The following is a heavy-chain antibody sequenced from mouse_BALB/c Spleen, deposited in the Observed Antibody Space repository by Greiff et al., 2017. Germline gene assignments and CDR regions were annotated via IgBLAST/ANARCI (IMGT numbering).Heavy chain of an antibody. CDR2: INPSSGYT. Sequence: VQLQQSGAELARPGASVKMSYKASGYTFTSYTMHWVKQRPGQGLEWIGYINPSSGYTNYNQKFKDKATLTADKSSSTAYMQLSSLTSEDSAVYYCARAYYGSSYRYYAMDYWGQGTSVTVSS. D-gene: IGHD1-1*01. CDR3: ARAYYGSSYRYYAMDY. J-gene: IGHJ4*01. V-gene: IGHV1-4*01. CDR1: GYTFTSYT.